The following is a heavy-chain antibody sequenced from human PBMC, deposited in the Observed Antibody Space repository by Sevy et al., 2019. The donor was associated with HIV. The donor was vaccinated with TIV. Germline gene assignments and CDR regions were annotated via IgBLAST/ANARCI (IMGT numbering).Heavy chain of an antibody. CDR1: AFTFSSYA. CDR3: AKGQYLYQLLNGDAFDI. V-gene: IGHV3-23*01. CDR2: ISGSGGST. Sequence: GGSLRLSCAASAFTFSSYAMSWVRQAPGKGLEWVSAISGSGGSTYYADSVKGRFTISRDNSKNTLYLQMNSLRVEDTAVYYCAKGQYLYQLLNGDAFDIWGQGTMVTVSS. D-gene: IGHD2-2*01. J-gene: IGHJ3*02.